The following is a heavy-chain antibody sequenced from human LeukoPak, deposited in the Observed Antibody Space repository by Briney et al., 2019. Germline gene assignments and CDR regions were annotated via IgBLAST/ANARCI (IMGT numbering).Heavy chain of an antibody. D-gene: IGHD5-18*01. V-gene: IGHV1-2*02. CDR3: ARNTATNNY. CDR1: GYTFTGYY. CDR2: INPDSGGT. J-gene: IGHJ4*02. Sequence: ASVKVSCKASGYTFTGYYLHWVRQAPGQGLEWMGWINPDSGGTNYAQRFQGRVTITRDTSISTAYMELSRLRSDDTAVYYCARNTATNNYWGQGTLVTVSS.